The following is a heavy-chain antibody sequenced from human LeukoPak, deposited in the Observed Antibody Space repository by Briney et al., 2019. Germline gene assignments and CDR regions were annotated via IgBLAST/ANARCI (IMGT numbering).Heavy chain of an antibody. CDR2: ISGSGGST. CDR3: AKVDGVRAAPGRGRVDS. D-gene: IGHD6-13*01. Sequence: GGSLRLSCAASGFAFSSYVMTWVRQALGKGLEWVSGISGSGGSTYDADSVKGRFTVSRDNSKSTLYLQLNSLRVEDTAVYYCAKVDGVRAAPGRGRVDSWGQGTLVTVSS. CDR1: GFAFSSYV. V-gene: IGHV3-23*01. J-gene: IGHJ4*02.